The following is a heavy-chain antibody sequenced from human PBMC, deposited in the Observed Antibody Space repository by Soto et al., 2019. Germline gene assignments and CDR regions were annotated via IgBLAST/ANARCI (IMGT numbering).Heavy chain of an antibody. V-gene: IGHV1-8*01. D-gene: IGHD6-13*01. CDR3: ARERAAAGGNGFDP. Sequence: QVQLVQSGAEVKKPGASVKVSCKASGYTFTSYDIHWVRQATGQGREWMGWMNPNSCNTGYAQKFHVRVTMTRNTSISTSYMQLSILRSEATDVYSCARERAAAGGNGFDPWGQGPLVPLSS. J-gene: IGHJ5*02. CDR1: GYTFTSYD. CDR2: MNPNSCNT.